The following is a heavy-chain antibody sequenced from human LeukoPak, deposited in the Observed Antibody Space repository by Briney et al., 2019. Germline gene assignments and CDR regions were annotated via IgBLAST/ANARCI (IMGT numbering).Heavy chain of an antibody. CDR3: ARFYYNDASGHYYFDC. D-gene: IGHD3-3*01. CDR2: IYYSGST. J-gene: IGHJ4*02. Sequence: SETLSLTCTVSGGSISSYYWRWIRQPPGKGLEWIAHIYYSGSTYYNPSLQSRLTISVDTSKNQFSLKLTSVTAADTAVYYCARFYYNDASGHYYFDCWGQGTLVTVSS. CDR1: GGSISSYY. V-gene: IGHV4-59*12.